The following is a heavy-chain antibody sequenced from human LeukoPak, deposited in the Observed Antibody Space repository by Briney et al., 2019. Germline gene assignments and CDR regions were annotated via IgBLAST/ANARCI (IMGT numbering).Heavy chain of an antibody. J-gene: IGHJ3*02. V-gene: IGHV3-48*04. CDR1: GFTFSDYS. Sequence: GGTLRLSCAASGFTFSDYSMNWVRQAPGKGLEWVSYINITSRTIYYADSVRGLFTISRDNAKSSLHLQMNSLRADDTAVYYCARSWYYDSSGYPSGAFDIWGQETMVPVSS. CDR3: ARSWYYDSSGYPSGAFDI. D-gene: IGHD3-22*01. CDR2: INITSRTI.